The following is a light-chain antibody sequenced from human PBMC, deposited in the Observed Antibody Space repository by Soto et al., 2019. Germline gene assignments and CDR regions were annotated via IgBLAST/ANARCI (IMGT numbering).Light chain of an antibody. CDR2: IYSDGSH. CDR1: SEHSTYA. V-gene: IGLV4-69*01. J-gene: IGLJ2*01. Sequence: QSVPTQSPSASASLGASVKVTCTLNSEHSTYAIAWHRQQPEKGPRYLMRIYSDGSHVRGDGIPDRFLGSSSGAERHLTISSLQSDDEAEYYCQTWGAGSVVFGGGTKLTVL. CDR3: QTWGAGSVV.